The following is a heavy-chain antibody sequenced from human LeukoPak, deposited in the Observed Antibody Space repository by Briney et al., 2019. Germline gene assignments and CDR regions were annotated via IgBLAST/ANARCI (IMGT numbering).Heavy chain of an antibody. CDR2: IIPIFGTA. V-gene: IGHV1-69*05. Sequence: ASVKLSCKASGGTFSSYAISWVRQAPGQGLEWMGRIIPIFGTANYAQKFQGRVTITTDESTSTAYMELSSLRSEDTAVYYCARSVAGGGYEAFDIWGQGTMVTVSS. CDR3: ARSVAGGGYEAFDI. D-gene: IGHD6-19*01. CDR1: GGTFSSYA. J-gene: IGHJ3*02.